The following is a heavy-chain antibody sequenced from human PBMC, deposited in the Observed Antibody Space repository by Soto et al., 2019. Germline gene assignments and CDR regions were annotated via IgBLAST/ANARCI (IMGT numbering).Heavy chain of an antibody. V-gene: IGHV3-23*01. CDR1: GFICSSYD. Sequence: PGESLKISCAASGFICSSYDMSWVRQAPGKGLEWVSTILVDGRTFYVDSVKGRFTISRDSSQNTVFLQVNSLTAGDTALYYCAKATATGGGAFDICGQGTMVTVSS. D-gene: IGHD2-8*02. J-gene: IGHJ3*02. CDR2: ILVDGRT. CDR3: AKATATGGGAFDI.